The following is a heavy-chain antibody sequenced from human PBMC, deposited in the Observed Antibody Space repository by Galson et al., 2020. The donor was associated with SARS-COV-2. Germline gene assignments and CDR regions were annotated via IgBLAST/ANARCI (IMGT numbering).Heavy chain of an antibody. J-gene: IGHJ4*02. CDR2: IYHSGST. D-gene: IGHD5-12*01. V-gene: IGHV4-38-2*02. CDR1: GYSISSGYY. CDR3: ARDRDGYNSAQVFDY. Sequence: ETLSLTCAVSGYSISSGYYWGWIRQPPGKGLEWIGSIYHSGSTYYNPSLKSRVTISVDTSKNQFSLKLSSVTAADTAVYYCARDRDGYNSAQVFDYWGQGTLVTVPS.